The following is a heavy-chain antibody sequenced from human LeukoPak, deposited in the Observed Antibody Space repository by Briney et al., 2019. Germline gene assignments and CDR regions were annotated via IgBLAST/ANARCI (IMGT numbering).Heavy chain of an antibody. CDR3: AILAGNPY. J-gene: IGHJ4*02. D-gene: IGHD2-21*01. CDR1: GFTFSSYA. V-gene: IGHV3-23*01. CDR2: ITGSADNT. Sequence: GGPLRLSCAASGFTFSSYAMSWVRQAPGKGLEWVSSITGSADNTYYADSVKGRFTISRDNSKNTLYLQMNSLRAEDTAVYYCAILAGNPYWGPGTLVTVSS.